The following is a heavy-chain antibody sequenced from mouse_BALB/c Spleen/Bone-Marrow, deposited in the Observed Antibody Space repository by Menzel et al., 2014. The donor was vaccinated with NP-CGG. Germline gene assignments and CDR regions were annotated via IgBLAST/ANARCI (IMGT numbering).Heavy chain of an antibody. CDR1: GFTSIDYY. J-gene: IGHJ4*01. D-gene: IGHD2-1*01. Sequence: EVKVVESGGGLVQPGGSLRLSCEASGFTSIDYYMTWVRPPPGKALEWLGFIRNRANGYTTEYSASVKGRFTISRDISQSIFYLQMNTLRAEDSATYYCARETGYAYGNFAMDYWGQGTSVTVSS. V-gene: IGHV7-3*02. CDR3: ARETGYAYGNFAMDY. CDR2: IRNRANGYTT.